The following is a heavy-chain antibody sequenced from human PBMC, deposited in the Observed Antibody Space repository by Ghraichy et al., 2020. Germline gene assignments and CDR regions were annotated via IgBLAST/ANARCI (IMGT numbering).Heavy chain of an antibody. J-gene: IGHJ6*03. V-gene: IGHV3-74*01. CDR3: ARAVGGSGSYYKRYYYYYMDV. Sequence: GESLNISCAASGFTFSSYWMHWVRQAPGKGLVWVSRINSDGSSTSYADSVKGRFTISRDNAKNTLYLQMNSLRAEDTAVYYCARAVGGSGSYYKRYYYYYMDVWGKGTTVTVSS. CDR2: INSDGSST. CDR1: GFTFSSYW. D-gene: IGHD3-10*01.